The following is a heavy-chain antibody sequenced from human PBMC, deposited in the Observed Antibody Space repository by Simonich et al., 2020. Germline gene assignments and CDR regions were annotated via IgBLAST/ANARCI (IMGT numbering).Heavy chain of an antibody. CDR2: INPNSGGT. CDR3: ARNGLVGILKAFDI. CDR1: GYTFTGYY. J-gene: IGHJ3*02. D-gene: IGHD2-21*01. Sequence: QVQLVQSGAEVKKPGASVKVSCKASGYTFTGYYMHWVRQAPGQGLEWMGWINPNSGGTNYAQKVKGRVTMTRDTSISTAYMELSRLRSDDTAVYYCARNGLVGILKAFDIWGQGTMVTVSS. V-gene: IGHV1-2*02.